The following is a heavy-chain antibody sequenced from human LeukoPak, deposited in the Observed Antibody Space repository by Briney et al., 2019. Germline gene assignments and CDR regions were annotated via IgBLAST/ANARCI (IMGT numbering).Heavy chain of an antibody. V-gene: IGHV3-48*04. CDR1: GFIFSDYS. J-gene: IGHJ4*02. D-gene: IGHD7-27*01. CDR3: ARDNNWGFDY. CDR2: IRGSRSGLGSGM. Sequence: GGSLRLSCAASGFIFSDYSMNWVRQAPGKGLEWISNIRGSRSGLGSGMYYADSVRGRFTISRDDAKNSLHLQMSSLRAEDTAFYYCARDNNWGFDYWGQGALVTVSS.